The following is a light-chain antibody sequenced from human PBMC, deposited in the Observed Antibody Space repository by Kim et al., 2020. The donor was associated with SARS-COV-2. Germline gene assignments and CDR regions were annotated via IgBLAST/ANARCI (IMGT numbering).Light chain of an antibody. J-gene: IGLJ2*01. CDR1: TSNIESNT. CDR2: SNN. V-gene: IGLV1-44*01. Sequence: GHRVTIYGSGTTSNIESNTVTWYPQLPGTPPNLLIYSNNPRPSGVPDRFSGSKSGTSASPAISGLQCEDEADYYCAAWDDSLNGPVFGGGTQLTVL. CDR3: AAWDDSLNGPV.